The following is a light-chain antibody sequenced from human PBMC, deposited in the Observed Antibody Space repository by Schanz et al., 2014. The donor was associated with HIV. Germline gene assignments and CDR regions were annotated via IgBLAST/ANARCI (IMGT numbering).Light chain of an antibody. J-gene: IGLJ2*01. Sequence: QSALTQPASVSGAPGQSITISCTGTSSDVGGNNFVSWYQQHPGKAPKILTYDVTNRPSGVSHRFSVSKSGNRASLTISGLQAEDEADYYCSSYAGSNNVVFGGGTKLTVL. CDR3: SSYAGSNNVV. V-gene: IGLV2-14*01. CDR1: SSDVGGNNF. CDR2: DVT.